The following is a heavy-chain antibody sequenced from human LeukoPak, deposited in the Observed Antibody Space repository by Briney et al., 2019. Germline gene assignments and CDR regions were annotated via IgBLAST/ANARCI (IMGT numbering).Heavy chain of an antibody. V-gene: IGHV3-23*01. Sequence: GGSLRLSCAASGFTFSSYAMSWVRQALGKGLEWVSAISGSGGSTYYADSVKGRFTISRDNSKNTLYLQMNSLRAEDTAVYYCAKDIEGMVATYDYWGQGTLVTVSS. CDR1: GFTFSSYA. CDR2: ISGSGGST. J-gene: IGHJ4*02. D-gene: IGHD2-15*01. CDR3: AKDIEGMVATYDY.